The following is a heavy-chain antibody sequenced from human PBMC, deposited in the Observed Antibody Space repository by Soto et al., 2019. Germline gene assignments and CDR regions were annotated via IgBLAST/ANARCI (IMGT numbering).Heavy chain of an antibody. J-gene: IGHJ5*02. Sequence: GGSLRLSCAASGFTFSSYWMSWVRQAPGKGLEWVANIKQDGSEKYYVDSVKGRLTISRDKAKNSLYLQMNSLRAEDTAEYYCARDRRYDFWSGYYWQHNWFDPWGQGTLVTVSS. CDR1: GFTFSSYW. D-gene: IGHD3-3*01. V-gene: IGHV3-7*01. CDR3: ARDRRYDFWSGYYWQHNWFDP. CDR2: IKQDGSEK.